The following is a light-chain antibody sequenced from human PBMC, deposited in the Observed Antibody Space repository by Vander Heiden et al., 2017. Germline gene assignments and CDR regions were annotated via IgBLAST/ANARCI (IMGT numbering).Light chain of an antibody. Sequence: QSVLTQPPSASGTPGQRVTISCSGSSSNVGSNSVYWYQHLPGTAPKLLIYRDFQRPSGVPDRFSASKSGTSASLAISGLRSEDEAHYYCAAWDDSLSVVFGAGTKLTVL. V-gene: IGLV1-47*01. J-gene: IGLJ2*01. CDR3: AAWDDSLSVV. CDR1: SSNVGSNS. CDR2: RDF.